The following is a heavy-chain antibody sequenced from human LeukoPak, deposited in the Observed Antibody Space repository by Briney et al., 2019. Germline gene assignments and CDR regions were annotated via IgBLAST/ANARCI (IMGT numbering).Heavy chain of an antibody. CDR3: ARVGYSSGWYWFDP. D-gene: IGHD6-19*01. J-gene: IGHJ5*02. V-gene: IGHV1-3*03. Sequence: GASVKVSCKASGYTFTSYAMHWVRQAPGQRLEWMGWINAGNGNTKYSQEFQGRVTITRDTSASTAYMELSSLRSEDMAVYYCARVGYSSGWYWFDPWGRGTLVTVSS. CDR2: INAGNGNT. CDR1: GYTFTSYA.